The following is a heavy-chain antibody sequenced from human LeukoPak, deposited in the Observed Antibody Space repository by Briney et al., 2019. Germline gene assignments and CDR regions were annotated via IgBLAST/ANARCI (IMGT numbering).Heavy chain of an antibody. CDR3: ARLQKWFGESHDAFDI. J-gene: IGHJ3*02. D-gene: IGHD3-10*01. CDR2: IKQDGSEK. CDR1: GFTFSSYW. Sequence: GGSLRLSCAASGFTFSSYWMSWVREAPGKGLEWVANIKQDGSEKYYVDSVKGRFTISRDNAKNSLYLQMNSLRAEDTAVYYCARLQKWFGESHDAFDIWGQGTMVTVSS. V-gene: IGHV3-7*04.